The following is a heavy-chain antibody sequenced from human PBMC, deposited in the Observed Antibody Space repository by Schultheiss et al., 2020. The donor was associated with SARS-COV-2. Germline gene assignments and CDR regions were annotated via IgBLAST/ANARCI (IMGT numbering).Heavy chain of an antibody. CDR1: GGSFSGYY. CDR2: INHSGST. J-gene: IGHJ6*02. D-gene: IGHD2-15*01. Sequence: ETLSLTCTVYGGSFSGYYWSWIRQPPGKGLEWIGEINHSGSTNYNPSLKSRVTISVDTSKNQFSLKLSSVTAADTAVYYCARGRCSGGSCYTRDYYYYGMDVWGQGTTVTVSS. V-gene: IGHV4-34*01. CDR3: ARGRCSGGSCYTRDYYYYGMDV.